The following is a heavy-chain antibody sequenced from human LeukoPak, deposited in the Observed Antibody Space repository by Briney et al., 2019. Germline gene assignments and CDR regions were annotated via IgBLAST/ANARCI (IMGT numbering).Heavy chain of an antibody. D-gene: IGHD3-22*01. CDR3: AYYYDSSGYWDAFDI. CDR2: IKQDGSEK. CDR1: GFTFSSYW. J-gene: IGHJ3*02. Sequence: GGSLRPSCAASGFTFSSYWMSWVRQAPGKGLEWVANIKQDGSEKYYVDSVKGRFTISRDNAKNSLYLQMNSLRAEDTAVYYCAYYYDSSGYWDAFDIWGQGTMVTVSS. V-gene: IGHV3-7*01.